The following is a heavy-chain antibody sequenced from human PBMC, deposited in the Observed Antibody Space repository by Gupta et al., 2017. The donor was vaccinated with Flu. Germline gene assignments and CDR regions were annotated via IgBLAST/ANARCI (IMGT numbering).Heavy chain of an antibody. J-gene: IGHJ6*02. Sequence: SCATSGLNFNVQGMRWVRQAPGKGLEWVATISADGSEKYYVDSVRGRFTVSRDNADHSQFLQLTGLRAEDTAVYYCTTLHYYGMPAWGQGAPVTVS. CDR3: TTLHYYGMPA. D-gene: IGHD1-26*01. CDR2: ISADGSEK. V-gene: IGHV3-7*01. CDR1: GLNFNVQG.